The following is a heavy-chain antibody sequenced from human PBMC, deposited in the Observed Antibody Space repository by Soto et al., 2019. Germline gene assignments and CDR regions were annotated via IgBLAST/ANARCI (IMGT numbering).Heavy chain of an antibody. Sequence: PSETLSLTCSVSGYSVSSSDYYWAWIRQPPGKGLEWIGSMFYSGLSYYNPSLKSRVTLSVDTSKNQFSVRLTSVTAADTAVYYCAKSHYDSSGYYIIDHWGQGTLVTVSS. D-gene: IGHD3-22*01. J-gene: IGHJ5*02. V-gene: IGHV4-39*07. CDR1: GYSVSSSDYY. CDR3: AKSHYDSSGYYIIDH. CDR2: MFYSGLS.